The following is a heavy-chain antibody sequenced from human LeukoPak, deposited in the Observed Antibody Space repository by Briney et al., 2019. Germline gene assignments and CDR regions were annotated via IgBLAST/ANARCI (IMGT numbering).Heavy chain of an antibody. J-gene: IGHJ5*02. CDR1: GYTLTELS. CDR2: INPTGTST. Sequence: GASVKVSCKVSGYTLTELSMHWVRQAPGQGLEWVGVINPTGTSTLYAQNFQGRVTLTRDMSTTTDYMELRSLTSEDTAVYYCARDHSVGDIAWWFDPWGQGTLVSVSS. CDR3: ARDHSVGDIAWWFDP. V-gene: IGHV1-46*01. D-gene: IGHD3-10*01.